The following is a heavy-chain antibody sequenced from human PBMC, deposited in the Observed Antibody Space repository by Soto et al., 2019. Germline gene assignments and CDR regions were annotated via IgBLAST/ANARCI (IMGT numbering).Heavy chain of an antibody. D-gene: IGHD5-18*01. J-gene: IGHJ3*01. Sequence: QVQLVQSGAELKKPGASVNISCTASGFTFSDNLINWVRQVPGQGLERMGWLNPDTGNTRYSETFQGRVTISRHTSASIAYLELSGLENEDTALYFCARDIQSVGPRANDAFDVWGQGTMITVSS. CDR1: GFTFSDNL. CDR2: LNPDTGNT. CDR3: ARDIQSVGPRANDAFDV. V-gene: IGHV1-3*01.